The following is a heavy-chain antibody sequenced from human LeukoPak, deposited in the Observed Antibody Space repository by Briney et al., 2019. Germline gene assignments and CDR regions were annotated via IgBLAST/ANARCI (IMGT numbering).Heavy chain of an antibody. V-gene: IGHV5-51*01. CDR2: IYPGDSDT. J-gene: IGHJ4*02. D-gene: IGHD5-12*01. CDR3: ARVSKVATMGGASYYFDF. CDR1: GYRLTNYW. Sequence: GESLKISCKGSGYRLTNYWIGWVRQMPGKGLEWMGIIYPGDSDTRYSPSFQGQVTISVDKSISTAYLQWSSLRASDTAIYYCARVSKVATMGGASYYFDFWGQGTLVTVSS.